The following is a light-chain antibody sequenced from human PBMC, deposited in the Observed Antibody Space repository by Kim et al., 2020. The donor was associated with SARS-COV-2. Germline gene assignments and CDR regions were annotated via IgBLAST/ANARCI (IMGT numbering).Light chain of an antibody. V-gene: IGLV2-8*01. CDR2: EVT. Sequence: GPSLTISCTGTSSDVGVYNYVSGYQQHPGKAPKLMIYEVTKRPSGVPDRFSGSKSGNTASLTVSGLQAEDEADYYCSSYAGSNIWVFGGGTQLTVL. CDR1: SSDVGVYNY. CDR3: SSYAGSNIWV. J-gene: IGLJ3*02.